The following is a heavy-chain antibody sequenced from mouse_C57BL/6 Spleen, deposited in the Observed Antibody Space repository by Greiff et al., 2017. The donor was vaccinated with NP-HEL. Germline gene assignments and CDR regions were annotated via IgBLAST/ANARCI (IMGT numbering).Heavy chain of an antibody. CDR3: ARGGVTTGRFYAMDY. D-gene: IGHD2-2*01. J-gene: IGHJ4*01. V-gene: IGHV1-63*01. CDR1: GYTFTNYW. Sequence: QVQLKQSGAELVRPGTSVKMSCKASGYTFTNYWIGWAKQRPGHGLEWIGDIYPGGGYTNYNEKFKGKATLTADKSSSTAYMQFSSLTSEDSAIYYCARGGVTTGRFYAMDYWGQGTSVTVSS. CDR2: IYPGGGYT.